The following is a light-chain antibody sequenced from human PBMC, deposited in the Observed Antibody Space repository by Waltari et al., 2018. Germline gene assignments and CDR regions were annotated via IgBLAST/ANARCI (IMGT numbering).Light chain of an antibody. J-gene: IGKJ5*01. CDR1: QSLLHSNGYNY. Sequence: DIVMTQSPLSLPVTPGEPASIPCRSSQSLLHSNGYNYLDWYLQKPGQSPQILIYLGSNRASGVPDRFSGSGSGTEFTLKISRVEAEDAGVYYCMEALQSVTFGQGTRLEIK. CDR2: LGS. V-gene: IGKV2-28*01. CDR3: MEALQSVT.